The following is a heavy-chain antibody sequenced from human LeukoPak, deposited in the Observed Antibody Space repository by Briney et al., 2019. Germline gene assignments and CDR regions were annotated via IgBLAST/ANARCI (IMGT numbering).Heavy chain of an antibody. CDR2: MFPGDSDT. V-gene: IGHV5-51*01. CDR1: GYNFSDYW. CDR3: ARPLGGAFDI. Sequence: GESLLISCKVSGYNFSDYWIGWVRQVPGKGLEWMGIMFPGDSDTRYNPSFQGQVTISADKAISTAYLQWSSLKASDTAMYFCARPLGGAFDIWGQGTMVTVSS. J-gene: IGHJ3*02.